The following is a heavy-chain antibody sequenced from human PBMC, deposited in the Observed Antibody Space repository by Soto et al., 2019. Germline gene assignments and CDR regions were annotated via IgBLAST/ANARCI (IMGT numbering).Heavy chain of an antibody. J-gene: IGHJ6*02. Sequence: SETLSLTCTVSGGSISSYYWSWIRQPPGKGLEWIGYIYYRGSTNYNPSLKSRVTISVDTSKNQFSLKLSSVNAADTAVYYCARVEGNPHYCYGLDVSSQRTTVTVSS. V-gene: IGHV4-59*01. CDR3: ARVEGNPHYCYGLDV. CDR1: GGSISSYY. CDR2: IYYRGST.